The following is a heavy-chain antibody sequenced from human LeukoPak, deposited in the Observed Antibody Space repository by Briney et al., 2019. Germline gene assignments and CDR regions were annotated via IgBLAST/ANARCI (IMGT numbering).Heavy chain of an antibody. D-gene: IGHD3-3*01. CDR1: GGTFSSYA. V-gene: IGHV1-69*10. Sequence: AASVKVSCKASGGTFSSYAISWVRQAPGQGLEWMGGIIPIFGIANYAQKFQGRVTITADKSTSTAYMELSSLRSEDTAVYYCARWYYDFWSGHWPPSEYYGMDVWGQGTTVTVSS. J-gene: IGHJ6*02. CDR3: ARWYYDFWSGHWPPSEYYGMDV. CDR2: IIPIFGIA.